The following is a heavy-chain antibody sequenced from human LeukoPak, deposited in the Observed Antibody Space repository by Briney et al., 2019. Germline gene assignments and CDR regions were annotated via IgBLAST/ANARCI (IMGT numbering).Heavy chain of an antibody. D-gene: IGHD1-26*01. CDR2: ISSSSRDI. CDR1: GFTFTSYS. V-gene: IGHV3-21*01. Sequence: PGGSLRLSCSASGFTFTSYSMIWVRQAPGKGLEWVSYISSSSRDIYYADSMKGRLTVSRDNAKNSLYLQLNSLRVEDTALYCCARGTRIGGGHYSDSWGRGALVTVSS. J-gene: IGHJ4*02. CDR3: ARGTRIGGGHYSDS.